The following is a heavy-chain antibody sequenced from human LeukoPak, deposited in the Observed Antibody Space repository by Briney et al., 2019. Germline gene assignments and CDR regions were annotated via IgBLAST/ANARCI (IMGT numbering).Heavy chain of an antibody. CDR3: ARGRSSYSSSWYIH. CDR1: GYTSTSHD. Sequence: ASVKVSCKTSGYTSTSHDINWVRQATGQGLEWMGWMNPNSGNTGYAQKFQGRVTMTRNTSISTAYMELSSLRSEDTAVYYCARGRSSYSSSWYIHWGQGTLVTVSS. J-gene: IGHJ4*02. D-gene: IGHD6-13*01. V-gene: IGHV1-8*01. CDR2: MNPNSGNT.